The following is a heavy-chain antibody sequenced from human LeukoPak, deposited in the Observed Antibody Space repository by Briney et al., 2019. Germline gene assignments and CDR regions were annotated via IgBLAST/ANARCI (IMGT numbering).Heavy chain of an antibody. Sequence: GRSLRLSCAASGFTFSSYGMHWVRQAPGKGLEWVAVIWYDGSNKYYADSVKGRFTISRDNAKNSLYLQMNSLRAEDTALYYCAKDIGPIAAAGTSGLNYYYGMHVWGQGTTVTVSS. CDR3: AKDIGPIAAAGTSGLNYYYGMHV. CDR2: IWYDGSNK. D-gene: IGHD6-13*01. J-gene: IGHJ6*02. CDR1: GFTFSSYG. V-gene: IGHV3-33*03.